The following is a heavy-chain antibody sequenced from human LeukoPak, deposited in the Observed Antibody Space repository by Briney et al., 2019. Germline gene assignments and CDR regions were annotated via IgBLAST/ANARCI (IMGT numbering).Heavy chain of an antibody. Sequence: GGSLRLSCAASGFTFSSYAMSWVRQAPGKGLEWVSAISGSGGSTYYAASVKGRFTISRDNSKNTLYLQMNSLRAEDTAVYYCAKDSVNYDILTGYQNWYFDLWGRGTLVTVSS. D-gene: IGHD3-9*01. V-gene: IGHV3-23*01. J-gene: IGHJ2*01. CDR1: GFTFSSYA. CDR2: ISGSGGST. CDR3: AKDSVNYDILTGYQNWYFDL.